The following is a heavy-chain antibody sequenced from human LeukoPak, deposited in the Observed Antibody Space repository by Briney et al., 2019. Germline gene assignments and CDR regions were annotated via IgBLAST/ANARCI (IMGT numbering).Heavy chain of an antibody. CDR1: GYTFTGYY. V-gene: IGHV1-2*06. Sequence: ASVKVSCKASGYTFTGYYMHWVRQAPGQGLEWMGQINPNSGGTNYVQKFQGRVTMTRDTSLTTAYMELSGLRSDDTAVYYCARVRIGVAGNTFDMWGQGTMVTVS. J-gene: IGHJ3*02. CDR3: ARVRIGVAGNTFDM. D-gene: IGHD6-19*01. CDR2: INPNSGGT.